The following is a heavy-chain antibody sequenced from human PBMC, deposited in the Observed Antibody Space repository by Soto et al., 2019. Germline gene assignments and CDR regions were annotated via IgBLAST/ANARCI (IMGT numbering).Heavy chain of an antibody. CDR1: GYTFTSYG. J-gene: IGHJ3*02. CDR3: ARVQVPALTIRGAFDS. CDR2: ISAYNGNT. D-gene: IGHD3-9*01. Sequence: GASVKVSCKASGYTFTSYGISWVRQAPGQGLEWMGWISAYNGNTNYAQKLQGRVTMTTDTSTSTAYMELRSLRSDDTAVYYCARVQVPALTIRGAFDSWGQGTRVTVAS. V-gene: IGHV1-18*01.